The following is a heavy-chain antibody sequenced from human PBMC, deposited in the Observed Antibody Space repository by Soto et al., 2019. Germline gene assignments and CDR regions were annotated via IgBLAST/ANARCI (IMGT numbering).Heavy chain of an antibody. CDR3: AKDLRWYSSSSGPFHY. V-gene: IGHV3-33*06. CDR1: GFTFGSYG. CDR2: IWYDGNSE. D-gene: IGHD6-6*01. Sequence: GGSLRLSCAASGFTFGSYGMHWVRQAPGKGLEWVAVIWYDGNSEYYADSVKGRFTISRDNSKNTLYLQMNSLRAEDTAVYYCAKDLRWYSSSSGPFHYWCPGTLVTVSS. J-gene: IGHJ4*02.